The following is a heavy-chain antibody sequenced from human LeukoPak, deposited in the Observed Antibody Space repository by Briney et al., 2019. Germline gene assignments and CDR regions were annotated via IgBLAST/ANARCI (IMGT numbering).Heavy chain of an antibody. Sequence: GGSLRLSCAASGFTFSSYSMNWVRQAPGKGLEWVSSISSSSSYICYADSVKGRFTISRDNAKNSLYLQMNSLRAEDTAVYYCARSRGQDRYYFDYWGQGTLVTVSS. D-gene: IGHD5-24*01. CDR2: ISSSSSYI. J-gene: IGHJ4*02. CDR3: ARSRGQDRYYFDY. V-gene: IGHV3-21*01. CDR1: GFTFSSYS.